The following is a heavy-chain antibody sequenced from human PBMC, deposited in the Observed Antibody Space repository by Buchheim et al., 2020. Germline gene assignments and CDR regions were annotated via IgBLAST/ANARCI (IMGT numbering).Heavy chain of an antibody. CDR2: IQPSGST. V-gene: IGHV4-61*02. J-gene: IGHJ5*02. CDR3: AREGVGVEAEMNPWLDP. Sequence: QVHLQEAGPGLVKPSQTLSLTCTVSGGSITTGNYYWNWIRQPAGKGLEWIGRIQPSGSTNYNPSLKSRVTISIETSKNQFSLKLNSVTAEDTAVYYCAREGVGVEAEMNPWLDPWGQGT. CDR1: GGSITTGNYY. D-gene: IGHD1-26*01.